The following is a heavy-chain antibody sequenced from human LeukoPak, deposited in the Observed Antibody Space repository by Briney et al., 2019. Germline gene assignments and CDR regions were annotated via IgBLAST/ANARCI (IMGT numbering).Heavy chain of an antibody. V-gene: IGHV3-49*03. D-gene: IGHD2-15*01. CDR2: IRSKAYGGTT. CDR1: GFTVSSNY. J-gene: IGHJ4*02. Sequence: GGSLRLSCAASGFTVSSNYMSWFRQAPGKGLEWVGFIRSKAYGGTTEYAASVKGRFTISRDDSKSIAYLQMNSLKTEDTAVYYCTRAPVCSGGSCHPYYFDYWGQGTLVTVSS. CDR3: TRAPVCSGGSCHPYYFDY.